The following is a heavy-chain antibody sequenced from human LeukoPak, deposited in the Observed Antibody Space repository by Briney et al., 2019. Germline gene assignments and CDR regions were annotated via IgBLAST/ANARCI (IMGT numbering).Heavy chain of an antibody. V-gene: IGHV3-23*01. CDR1: GFTFSNHP. D-gene: IGHD5-18*01. CDR2: VSSSGGST. Sequence: PGGSLRLSCAASGFTFSNHPMTWVRQAPGQGLEWVSTVSSSGGSTYYADSVKGRFTISRDNSKNTLYLQLNSLRVEDTAVYYCAKETYAYGYRGFDYWGQGTLVTVSS. CDR3: AKETYAYGYRGFDY. J-gene: IGHJ4*02.